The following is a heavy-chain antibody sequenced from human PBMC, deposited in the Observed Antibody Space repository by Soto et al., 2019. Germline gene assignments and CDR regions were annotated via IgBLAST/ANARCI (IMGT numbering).Heavy chain of an antibody. CDR1: GFTFSSYA. CDR3: ARLWVAADVYYGMDV. J-gene: IGHJ6*02. D-gene: IGHD6-13*01. V-gene: IGHV3-30-3*01. CDR2: ISYDGSNK. Sequence: QVQLVESGGGVVQPGRSLRLSCAASGFTFSSYAMHWVRQAPGKGLERVAVISYDGSNKYYAGSVKGRLTISRDNSKTTLYLQMTSLRAEDTAVYYCARLWVAADVYYGMDVWGQGTTVTVSS.